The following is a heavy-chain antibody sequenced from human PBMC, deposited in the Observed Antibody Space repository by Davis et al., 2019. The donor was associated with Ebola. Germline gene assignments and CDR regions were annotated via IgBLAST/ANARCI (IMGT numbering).Heavy chain of an antibody. CDR3: ARGYFWSGYWFYYYYGMDV. Sequence: PGGSLRLSCAASGFTFSSYAMSWVRQAPGKGLEWVSAISGSGGSTYYADSVKGRFTISRDNSKNTLYLQMNSLRAEDTAVYYCARGYFWSGYWFYYYYGMDVWGQGTTVTVSS. J-gene: IGHJ6*02. V-gene: IGHV3-23*01. D-gene: IGHD3-3*01. CDR1: GFTFSSYA. CDR2: ISGSGGST.